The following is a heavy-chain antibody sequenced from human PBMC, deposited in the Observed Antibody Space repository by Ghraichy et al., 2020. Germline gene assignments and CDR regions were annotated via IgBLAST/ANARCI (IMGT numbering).Heavy chain of an antibody. V-gene: IGHV3-20*04. J-gene: IGHJ3*02. D-gene: IGHD2-8*02. CDR2: INWNGAST. CDR3: AREPGAGAFDI. Sequence: GESLNISSEVSGFTFDDYFMTWVRQAPGKGPEWVSGINWNGASTGYADSVKGRFTISRDNAKNSLYLQMNSLRAEDTALYYCAREPGAGAFDIWGQGTMVTVSS. CDR1: GFTFDDYF.